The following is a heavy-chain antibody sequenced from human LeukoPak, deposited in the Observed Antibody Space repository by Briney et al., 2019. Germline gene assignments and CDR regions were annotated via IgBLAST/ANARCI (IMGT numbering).Heavy chain of an antibody. CDR2: ISGSGGST. CDR3: AHPGGWYDY. V-gene: IGHV3-23*01. J-gene: IGHJ4*02. D-gene: IGHD6-19*01. Sequence: PGGSLRLSCAASGFTFSSYEMNRVRQAPGKGLEWVSAISGSGGSTYYADSVKGRFTISRDNSKNTLYLQMNSLRAEDTAVYYCAHPGGWYDYWGQGTLVTVSS. CDR1: GFTFSSYE.